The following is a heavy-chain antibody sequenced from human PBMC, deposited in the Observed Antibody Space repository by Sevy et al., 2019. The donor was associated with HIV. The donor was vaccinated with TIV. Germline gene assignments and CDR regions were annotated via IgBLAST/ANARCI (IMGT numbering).Heavy chain of an antibody. CDR1: GYTHTELS. D-gene: IGHD3-22*01. Sequence: ASVKVSCKVSGYTHTELSMHWVRLAPRKGLEWIGGFDPEDGETIYAQKFQGRVTMTEDTSTDTAYMELSSLRSQDTAVYYCATDKDYYDSSGYYHRYFDYWGQGTLVTVSS. V-gene: IGHV1-24*01. CDR2: FDPEDGET. J-gene: IGHJ4*02. CDR3: ATDKDYYDSSGYYHRYFDY.